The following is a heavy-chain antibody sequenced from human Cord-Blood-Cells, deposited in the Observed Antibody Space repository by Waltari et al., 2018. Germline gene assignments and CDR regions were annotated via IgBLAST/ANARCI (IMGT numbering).Heavy chain of an antibody. CDR3: ARHTRGGSPNWFDP. CDR2: IYYSGST. D-gene: IGHD2-2*01. J-gene: IGHJ5*02. Sequence: QLQLQESGPGLVKPSETLSLTCTVSGGSISSSSYYWAWIRQPPGKGLVWIGIIYYSGSTYYNPSLKSRVTISVDTSKNQFSLKLSSVTAADTAVYYCARHTRGGSPNWFDPWGQGTLVTVSS. CDR1: GGSISSSSYY. V-gene: IGHV4-39*01.